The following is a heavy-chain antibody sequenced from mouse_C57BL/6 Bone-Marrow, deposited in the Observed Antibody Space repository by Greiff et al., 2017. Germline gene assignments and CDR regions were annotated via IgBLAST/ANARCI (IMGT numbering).Heavy chain of an antibody. V-gene: IGHV1-19*01. Sequence: EVQLQQSGPVLVKPGASVKMSCKASGYTFTDYYMNWVKQSPGKSLEWIGVINPYNGGTSYNQKFKGKATLTVNKSSSTAYMELNGLTSEDSAVYYCARRKVLGGYWGQGTTLTVSS. J-gene: IGHJ2*01. CDR1: GYTFTDYY. D-gene: IGHD2-14*01. CDR2: INPYNGGT. CDR3: ARRKVLGGY.